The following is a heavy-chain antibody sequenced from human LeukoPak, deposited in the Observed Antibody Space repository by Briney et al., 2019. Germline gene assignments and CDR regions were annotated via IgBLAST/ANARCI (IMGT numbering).Heavy chain of an antibody. J-gene: IGHJ5*02. Sequence: SETLSLTCTVSGGSISSYYWSWIRQPPGKGLEWIGYIYYSGSTNYNPSLKSRVTISVDTSKNQFSLKLSSVTAADTAVYYCARGDTLGATRGGWFDPWGQGTLVTVSS. CDR3: ARGDTLGATRGGWFDP. CDR2: IYYSGST. V-gene: IGHV4-59*12. D-gene: IGHD1-26*01. CDR1: GGSISSYY.